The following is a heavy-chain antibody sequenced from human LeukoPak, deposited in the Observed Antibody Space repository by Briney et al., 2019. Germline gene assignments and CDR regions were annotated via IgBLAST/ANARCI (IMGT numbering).Heavy chain of an antibody. J-gene: IGHJ4*02. D-gene: IGHD6-19*01. CDR1: GYSFTSYW. V-gene: IGHV5-51*01. CDR3: ARITAVAGTGFDY. CDR2: IYPGDSDT. Sequence: GESLKISCKGSGYSFTSYWIGWVRQMPGEGLEWMGIIYPGDSDTRYSPSFQGQVTISADKSISTAYLQWSSLKASDTAMYYCARITAVAGTGFDYWGQGTLVTVSS.